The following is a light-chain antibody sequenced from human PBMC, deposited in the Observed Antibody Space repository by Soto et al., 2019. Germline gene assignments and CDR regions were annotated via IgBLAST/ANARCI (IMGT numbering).Light chain of an antibody. V-gene: IGKV1-27*01. CDR1: QDISNY. CDR2: AAS. CDR3: QKDNNALWT. J-gene: IGKJ1*01. Sequence: DIQMTQSPSSLSASVGDRVTITCRASQDISNYLAWYQQKPGKVPKLLIYAASTWHSGVPSRFSGRGSGTDFTLTISSLQPEDVATYYCQKDNNALWTFGQGTKVEI.